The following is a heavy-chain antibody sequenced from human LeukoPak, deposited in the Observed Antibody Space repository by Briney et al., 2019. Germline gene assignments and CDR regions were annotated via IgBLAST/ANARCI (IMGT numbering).Heavy chain of an antibody. CDR1: GFTFGDYA. CDR2: IRSKAYGGTT. D-gene: IGHD1-26*01. CDR3: TRDPRGSYGPDAFDI. J-gene: IGHJ3*02. V-gene: IGHV3-49*04. Sequence: PGGSLRLSCTASGFTFGDYAMSWVRQAPGKGLGWVGFIRSKAYGGTTEYAASVKGRFTISRDDSKSIAYLQMNSLKTEDRAVYYCTRDPRGSYGPDAFDIWGQGTMVTVSS.